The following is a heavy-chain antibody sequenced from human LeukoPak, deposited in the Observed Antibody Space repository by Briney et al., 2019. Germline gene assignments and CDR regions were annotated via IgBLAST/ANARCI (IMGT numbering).Heavy chain of an antibody. D-gene: IGHD2-2*01. V-gene: IGHV6-1*01. CDR3: AREYCSSTTCQSFDY. CDR1: GDGVSSNSAA. CDR2: TYYRSKWYN. J-gene: IGHJ4*02. Sequence: RSQTLSLTCAISGDGVSSNSAAWNWIRQSPSRGLEWLGRTYYRSKWYNDYAVSVKSRITFNPDTSKNQFSLQLNSVTPEDTAVYYCAREYCSSTTCQSFDYWGQGTLVTVSS.